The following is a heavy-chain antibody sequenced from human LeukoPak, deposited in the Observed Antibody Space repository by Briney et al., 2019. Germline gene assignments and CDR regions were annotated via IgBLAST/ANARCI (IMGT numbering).Heavy chain of an antibody. CDR3: AYTAMVSDVPSKNPPGYFDL. V-gene: IGHV1-69*13. CDR1: GGTFSSYA. D-gene: IGHD5-18*01. Sequence: SVKVSCKASGGTFSSYAISWVRQAPGQGLEWMGGIIPIFGTANYAQKFQGRVTITADESTSTAYMELSSLRSEDTAVYYCAYTAMVSDVPSKNPPGYFDLWGRGTLVTVSS. J-gene: IGHJ2*01. CDR2: IIPIFGTA.